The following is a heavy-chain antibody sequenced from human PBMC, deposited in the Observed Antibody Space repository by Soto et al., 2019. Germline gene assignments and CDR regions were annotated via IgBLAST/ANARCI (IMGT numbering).Heavy chain of an antibody. V-gene: IGHV1-18*01. CDR3: ARGYYGSGSFYGQCWFDP. D-gene: IGHD3-10*01. J-gene: IGHJ5*02. CDR2: ISAYNGNT. CDR1: GYTFTSYG. Sequence: QVQLVQSGAEVKKPGASVKVSCKASGYTFTSYGISWVRQAPGQGLEWMGWISAYNGNTNYAQKLQGRVTMTTDPSTRPAYMELRSLRSDDTAVYYCARGYYGSGSFYGQCWFDPWGQGTLVTVSS.